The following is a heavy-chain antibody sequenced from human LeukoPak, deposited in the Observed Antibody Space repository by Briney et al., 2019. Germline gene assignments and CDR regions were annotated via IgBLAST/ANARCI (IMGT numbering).Heavy chain of an antibody. Sequence: GGSLRLSCAASGFTFSSCAMHWVRQAPGKGLEWVAVISYDGSNKYYADSVKGRFTISRDNSKNTLYLQMNSLRAEDTAVYYCAREYHIVVVTAEYYGMDVWGQGTTVTVSS. CDR3: AREYHIVVVTAEYYGMDV. D-gene: IGHD2-21*02. CDR2: ISYDGSNK. V-gene: IGHV3-30-3*01. J-gene: IGHJ6*02. CDR1: GFTFSSCA.